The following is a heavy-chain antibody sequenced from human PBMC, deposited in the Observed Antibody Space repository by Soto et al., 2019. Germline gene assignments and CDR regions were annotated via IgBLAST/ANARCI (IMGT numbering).Heavy chain of an antibody. CDR1: GFSFSNYW. Sequence: GGSLRLSCAASGFSFSNYWMHWVRQAPGKGLEWVSYINGSGSNTKYADSVKGRFTISRDNAKNSLYLQMNSLRAEDTAVYYCARELDGIDVWGQGTTVTSP. CDR3: ARELDGIDV. CDR2: INGSGSNT. J-gene: IGHJ6*02. V-gene: IGHV3-11*05.